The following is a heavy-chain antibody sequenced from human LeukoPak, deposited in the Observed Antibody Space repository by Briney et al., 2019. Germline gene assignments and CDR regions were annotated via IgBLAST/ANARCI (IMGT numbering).Heavy chain of an antibody. CDR3: ASPYPYTNWFDP. CDR1: GGSFSGYY. D-gene: IGHD2-15*01. CDR2: INHSGST. Sequence: NSSETLSLTCAVYGGSFSGYYWSWVRQPPGKGLEWVGEINHSGSTNYTPSLKSRVPISVDTSKTQFSLKLSSVTAADTAVYYCASPYPYTNWFDPWGQGTLVTVSS. V-gene: IGHV4-34*01. J-gene: IGHJ5*02.